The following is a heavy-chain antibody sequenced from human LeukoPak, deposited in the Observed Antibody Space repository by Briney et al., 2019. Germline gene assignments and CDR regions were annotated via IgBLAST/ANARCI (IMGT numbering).Heavy chain of an antibody. CDR2: INGRGDNT. CDR3: AKGYIQLWWFDY. V-gene: IGHV3-23*01. CDR1: GFIISSYA. J-gene: IGHJ4*02. Sequence: GGSLRLSCAASGFIISSYAMSWVRQAPGKGLEWVSAINGRGDNTYYADFVKGRFTISRDNSKSTVYLQMNSLRSEDTAVYYCAKGYIQLWWFDYWGQGTLVTVSS. D-gene: IGHD2-21*01.